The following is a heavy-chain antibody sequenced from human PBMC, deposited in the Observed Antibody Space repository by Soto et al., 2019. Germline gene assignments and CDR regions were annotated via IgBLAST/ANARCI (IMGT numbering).Heavy chain of an antibody. D-gene: IGHD4-17*01. Sequence: EVQLVESGGGLVKPGGSLRLSCAASGVTFTNAWMNWVRQAPGKGLEWVGRITSTTDGGTKDYAAPVKGRFTISRDESECTLYLQMNSLRAEDTAVYYCTAAYGDYASDYWGQGTLVTVSS. CDR2: ITSTTDGGTK. CDR3: TAAYGDYASDY. J-gene: IGHJ4*02. CDR1: GVTFTNAW. V-gene: IGHV3-15*01.